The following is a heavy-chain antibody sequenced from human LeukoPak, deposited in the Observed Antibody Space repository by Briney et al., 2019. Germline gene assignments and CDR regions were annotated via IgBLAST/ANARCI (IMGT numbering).Heavy chain of an antibody. D-gene: IGHD1-26*01. CDR3: ARDHVVGANYYYYGMDV. V-gene: IGHV1-46*01. CDR1: GYTFTSYY. Sequence: ASVKVSCKASGYTFTSYYMHRVRQAPGQGLEWMGIINPSGGSTSYAQKFQGRVTMTRDTSTSTVYMELSSLRSEDTAVYYCARDHVVGANYYYYGMDVWGQGTTVTVSS. CDR2: INPSGGST. J-gene: IGHJ6*02.